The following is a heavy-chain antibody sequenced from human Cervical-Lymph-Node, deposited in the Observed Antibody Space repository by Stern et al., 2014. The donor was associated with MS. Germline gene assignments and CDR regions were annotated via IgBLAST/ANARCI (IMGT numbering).Heavy chain of an antibody. CDR2: IYWDEDK. CDR1: GFSFSTTGVG. J-gene: IGHJ3*02. V-gene: IGHV2-5*02. D-gene: IGHD3-10*01. Sequence: QVTLKESGPTLVKPTQTLTLTCTFSGFSFSTTGVGVGWIRQPPGKALEWLALIYWDEDKRSSPSLKSRLTITKDTSKNQVVLAMTNMDPVDTATYYCAHRPPYGSGSFDAFDIWGQGTVVTVSS. CDR3: AHRPPYGSGSFDAFDI.